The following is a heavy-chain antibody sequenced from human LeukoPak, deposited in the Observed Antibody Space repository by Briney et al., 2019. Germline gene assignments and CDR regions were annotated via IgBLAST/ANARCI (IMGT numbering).Heavy chain of an antibody. CDR1: GYTFTGYY. D-gene: IGHD3-9*01. V-gene: IGHV1-2*02. CDR2: INPDSGGT. CDR3: ARGDILTGYYRYNWFDP. J-gene: IGHJ5*02. Sequence: GASVKASCKASGYTFTGYYMHWVRQAPGQGLEWMGWINPDSGGTNSAQKFQGRVTMTRDTSISTAYMELSRLRSDDTAVYYCARGDILTGYYRYNWFDPWGQGTLVTVSS.